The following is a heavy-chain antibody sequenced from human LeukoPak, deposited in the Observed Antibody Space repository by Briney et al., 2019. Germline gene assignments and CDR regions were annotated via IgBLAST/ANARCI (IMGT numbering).Heavy chain of an antibody. Sequence: GGSLRLSCAVSGFTFSSYAMSWVRQAPGKGLEWVSAISSSGDNTYYADSVKGRFTISRDSSKNTLFLQMNSLRAEDTAVYYCARGAGDDTSGSRMKGAFDYWGQGTLVTVSS. V-gene: IGHV3-23*01. J-gene: IGHJ4*02. CDR2: ISSSGDNT. D-gene: IGHD3-22*01. CDR3: ARGAGDDTSGSRMKGAFDY. CDR1: GFTFSSYA.